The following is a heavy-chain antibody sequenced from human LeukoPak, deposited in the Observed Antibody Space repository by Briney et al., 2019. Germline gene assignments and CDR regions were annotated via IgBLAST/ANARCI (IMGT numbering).Heavy chain of an antibody. D-gene: IGHD2-2*02. CDR3: AKDKTLYGYRDY. V-gene: IGHV3-30*18. J-gene: IGHJ4*02. CDR1: GFTFSSYG. CDR2: ISYDGSNK. Sequence: PGRSLRLSCAASGFTFSSYGMHWVRQAPGKGLEWVAVISYDGSNKYYADSVKGRFTISRDNSKNTLYLQMNSLRAEDTAVYYCAKDKTLYGYRDYWGQGTLVTVSS.